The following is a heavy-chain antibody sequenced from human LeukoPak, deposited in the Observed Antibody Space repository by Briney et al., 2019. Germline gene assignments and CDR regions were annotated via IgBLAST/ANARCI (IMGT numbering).Heavy chain of an antibody. CDR3: AREYCSSSSCFHSSYYYFMDV. CDR2: IYTSGST. V-gene: IGHV4-4*07. Sequence: PSETLSLTCTVSAGSISNYYWSWIRQPAGKGLEWIGRIYTSGSTNYNPSLESRVTMSVDTSKNQFSLKLTSVTAADTAVYYCAREYCSSSSCFHSSYYYFMDVWGKGTKVTVSS. J-gene: IGHJ6*04. CDR1: AGSISNYY. D-gene: IGHD2-2*01.